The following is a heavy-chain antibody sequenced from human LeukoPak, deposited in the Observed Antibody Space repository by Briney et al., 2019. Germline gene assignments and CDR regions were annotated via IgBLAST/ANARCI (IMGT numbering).Heavy chain of an antibody. CDR2: IYYTGST. Sequence: PSETLSLTCTVSGGSISSNYWSWIRQPPGKGLEWIGCIYYTGSTNYNPSLKSRVTISVDTSKNRFSLNLNSVTAADTAVYYCARHGPDSGYDYWSFDYWGQGTLVTVSS. D-gene: IGHD5-12*01. CDR1: GGSISSNY. CDR3: ARHGPDSGYDYWSFDY. V-gene: IGHV4-59*08. J-gene: IGHJ4*02.